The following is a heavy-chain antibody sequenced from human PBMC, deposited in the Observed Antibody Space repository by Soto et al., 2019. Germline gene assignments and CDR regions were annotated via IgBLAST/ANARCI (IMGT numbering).Heavy chain of an antibody. CDR1: GFSLTTSGVG. D-gene: IGHD5-18*01. V-gene: IGHV2-5*02. J-gene: IGHJ4*02. CDR3: AHRGYMYGNWDHGYFDY. CDR2: MYWDDDK. Sequence: QITLKESGPTRVRPTQTLALTCTFSGFSLTTSGVGVGWIRQTPGKALEWLAVMYWDDDKRNSPSLKSRLTITKDTSKNQVVLTMADMDPVDTATYFCAHRGYMYGNWDHGYFDYWGQSTLVTVSS.